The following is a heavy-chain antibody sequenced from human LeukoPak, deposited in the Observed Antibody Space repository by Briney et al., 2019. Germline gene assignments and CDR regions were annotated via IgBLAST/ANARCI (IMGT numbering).Heavy chain of an antibody. CDR1: GGSFSGYY. J-gene: IGHJ4*02. CDR3: ARIVVVTATDYFQY. V-gene: IGHV4-34*01. D-gene: IGHD2-21*02. Sequence: SETLSLTCAVYGGSFSGYYWSLIRQPPGKGLEWIGEINHSGSTYYNPSLKSRVTISVDTSKNQFSLNLSSVTAADTAVYYCARIVVVTATDYFQYWGQGILVTVSS. CDR2: INHSGST.